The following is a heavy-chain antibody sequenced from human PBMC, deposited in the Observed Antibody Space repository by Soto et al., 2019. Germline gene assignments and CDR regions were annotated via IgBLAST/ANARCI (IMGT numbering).Heavy chain of an antibody. J-gene: IGHJ6*02. V-gene: IGHV4-4*02. CDR1: GGSISSSNW. D-gene: IGHD6-6*01. CDR3: AREYSSSSGYYYYYYGMDV. CDR2: IYHSGST. Sequence: PSETLSLTCAVSGGSISSSNWWSWVRQPPGKGLEWIGEIYHSGSTNYNPSLKSRVTISVDKSKNQFSLKLSSVTAADTAVYYCAREYSSSSGYYYYYYGMDVWGQGTTVTVSS.